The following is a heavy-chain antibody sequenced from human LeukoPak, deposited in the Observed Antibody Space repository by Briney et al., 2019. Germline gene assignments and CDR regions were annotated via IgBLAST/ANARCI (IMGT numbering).Heavy chain of an antibody. J-gene: IGHJ2*01. CDR2: IYSSGNT. Sequence: SETLSLTCTVSGGSISSNYWSWIRQPAGKGLEYTGRIYSSGNTNYNPSLKSRVTMSVDTSKNQFSLPLHSVTAADTAVYYCARVWLCSGSYWYFDFWGRGTLVIVSS. CDR1: GGSISSNY. V-gene: IGHV4-4*07. CDR3: ARVWLCSGSYWYFDF. D-gene: IGHD2-15*01.